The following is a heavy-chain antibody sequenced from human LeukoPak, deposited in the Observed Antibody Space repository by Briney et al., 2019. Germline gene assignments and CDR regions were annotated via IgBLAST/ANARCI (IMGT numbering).Heavy chain of an antibody. CDR2: ISGSGGST. V-gene: IGHV3-23*01. CDR3: ARDRAVRGVFDY. CDR1: GFTFSSYA. Sequence: GGSLRLSCAASGFTFSSYAMSWVRQAPGKGLEWVSAISGSGGSTYYADSVKGRFTISRDNSKNTLYLQMNSLRAEDTAVYYCARDRAVRGVFDYWGQGTLVTVSS. D-gene: IGHD3-10*01. J-gene: IGHJ4*02.